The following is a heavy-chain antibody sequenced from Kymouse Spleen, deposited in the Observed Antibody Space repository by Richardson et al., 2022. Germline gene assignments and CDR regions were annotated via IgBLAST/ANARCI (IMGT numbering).Heavy chain of an antibody. V-gene: IGHV3-73*02. Sequence: EVQLVESGGGLVQPGGSLKLSCAASGFTFSGSAMHWVRQASGKGLEWVGRIRSKANSYATAYAASVKGRFTISRDDSKNTAYLQMNSLKTEDTAVYYLITIF*LVIIRVTTGAREPWSPSPQ. CDR2: IRSKANSYAT. CDR3: ITIF*LVIIRVTT. D-gene: IGHD3-9*01. CDR1: GFTFSGSA. J-gene: IGHJ4*02.